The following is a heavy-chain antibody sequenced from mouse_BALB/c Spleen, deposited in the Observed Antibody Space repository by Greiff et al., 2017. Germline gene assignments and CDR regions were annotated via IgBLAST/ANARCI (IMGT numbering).Heavy chain of an antibody. CDR3: ARRSLRVFDY. V-gene: IGHV1-7*01. Sequence: QVQLQQSGAELAKPGASVKMSCKASGYTFTSYWMHWVKQRPGQGLEWIGYINPSTGYTEYNQKFKDKATLTADKSSSTAYMQLSSLTSEDSAVYYCARRSLRVFDYWGQGTTLTVSS. CDR1: GYTFTSYW. J-gene: IGHJ2*01. D-gene: IGHD1-2*01. CDR2: INPSTGYT.